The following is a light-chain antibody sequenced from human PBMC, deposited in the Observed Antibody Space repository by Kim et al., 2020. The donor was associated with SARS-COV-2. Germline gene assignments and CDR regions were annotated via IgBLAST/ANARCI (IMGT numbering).Light chain of an antibody. CDR3: QSYDSSDWV. J-gene: IGLJ3*02. V-gene: IGLV6-57*02. CDR2: EDT. Sequence: GHAAPSSCDARSGRVARRDGEWYPRLPGSAPTTVLYEDTQRPSGVPERFSGSSARAAVCAALTSSVLKNEDEADDCCQSYDSSDWVFGGGTQLTFL. CDR1: SGRVARRD.